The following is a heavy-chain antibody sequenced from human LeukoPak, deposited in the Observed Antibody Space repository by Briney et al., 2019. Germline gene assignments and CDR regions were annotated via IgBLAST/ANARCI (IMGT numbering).Heavy chain of an antibody. D-gene: IGHD2-15*01. CDR1: GGSISSATYY. CDR2: IYTSGST. J-gene: IGHJ4*02. CDR3: ARNSCPSGSCYENRGYFDY. Sequence: TLSLTCTVSGGSISSATYYWSWIRQPAGKGLEWIGRIYTSGSTNYNPSLKSRVTISVDTSKNQFSLKLSSVTAADTAVYYCARNSCPSGSCYENRGYFDYWGQGTLVTVSS. V-gene: IGHV4-61*02.